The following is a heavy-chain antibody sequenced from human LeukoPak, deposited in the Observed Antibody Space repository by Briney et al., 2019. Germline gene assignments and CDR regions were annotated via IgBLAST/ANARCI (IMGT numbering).Heavy chain of an antibody. D-gene: IGHD3-3*01. J-gene: IGHJ4*01. V-gene: IGHV4-4*02. CDR1: GGSISDSFEHY. CDR3: ARGSDYSWGG. Sequence: PSQTLSLTCVVSGGSISDSFEHYWCWVRQPPGKGFEWIVEVHHTGRTIYSPSFARRVTISPDTSTNQVSLKLTSVTAADTAVYYCARGSDYSWGGWGQGTLVTVSS. CDR2: VHHTGRT.